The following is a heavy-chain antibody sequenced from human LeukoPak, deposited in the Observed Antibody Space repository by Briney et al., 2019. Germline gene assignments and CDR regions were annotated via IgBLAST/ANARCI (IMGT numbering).Heavy chain of an antibody. Sequence: SETLSLTCAVYGGSFSGYYWSWIRQPPGKGLEWIGEINHSGSTNYNPSLKSRVTISVDTSKNQFSLKLSSVTAADTAVYYCARRFQGRYYYGSGSYPSLNWFDPWGQGTLVTVSS. D-gene: IGHD3-10*01. CDR3: ARRFQGRYYYGSGSYPSLNWFDP. J-gene: IGHJ5*02. CDR2: INHSGST. V-gene: IGHV4-34*01. CDR1: GGSFSGYY.